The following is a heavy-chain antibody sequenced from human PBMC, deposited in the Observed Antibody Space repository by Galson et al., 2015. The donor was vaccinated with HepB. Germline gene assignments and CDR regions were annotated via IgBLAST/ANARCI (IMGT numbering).Heavy chain of an antibody. J-gene: IGHJ5*02. D-gene: IGHD4-17*01. CDR1: GFSLTTRGVG. CDR3: ARRRATLNTLRWEGEHGFDP. V-gene: IGHV2-5*01. CDR2: IYWNGDE. Sequence: PALVKPTQTLTLTCTFSGFSLTTRGVGVGWIRQPPGNALEWLALIYWNGDEHYRPSLKSRLTITKDTSKNQVVLTMTNMDPVDTATYYCARRRATLNTLRWEGEHGFDPWGQGTLVTVSS.